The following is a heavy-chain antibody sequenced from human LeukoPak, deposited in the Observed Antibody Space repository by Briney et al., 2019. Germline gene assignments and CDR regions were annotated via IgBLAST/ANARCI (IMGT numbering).Heavy chain of an antibody. Sequence: PGGSLRLSCAGSGFTFSSYGMHWVRQAPGKGLEWVADIWYDGSNKYYADSVKGRFTISRDNSKNTMYLQMNSMRAGDMGVYYCARDLHSYGCAGDYWGQGALVTVSS. CDR3: ARDLHSYGCAGDY. D-gene: IGHD5-18*01. CDR1: GFTFSSYG. CDR2: IWYDGSNK. V-gene: IGHV3-33*01. J-gene: IGHJ4*02.